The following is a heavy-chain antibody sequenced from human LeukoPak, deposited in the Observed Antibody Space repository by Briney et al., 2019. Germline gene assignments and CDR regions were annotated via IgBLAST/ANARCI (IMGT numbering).Heavy chain of an antibody. CDR1: GFTFSSYE. J-gene: IGHJ4*02. D-gene: IGHD1-20*01. V-gene: IGHV3-48*03. CDR2: IGSSGSPK. CDR3: ARVGGNWNPFDY. Sequence: GGSLRLSCAASGFTFSSYEMNWVRQAAGKGLEWDSYIGSSGSPKYYADSVKGRSTISRDSAKNSLYLQMNSLRAEDTAVYYCARVGGNWNPFDYWGQGTPVTVSS.